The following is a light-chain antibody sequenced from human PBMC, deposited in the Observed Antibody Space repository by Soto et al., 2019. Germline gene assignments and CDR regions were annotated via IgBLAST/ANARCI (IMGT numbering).Light chain of an antibody. Sequence: IQMTQSPSSLSASVGDRVTITCRASQDVRTYLAWYQQKPGKVPELMIHSASISQSGLPSRFSGSGSGTDFTHTIRTRQPGNVSTNNCQHYIRAPYTFGPGTKLEIK. J-gene: IGKJ2*01. CDR1: QDVRTY. V-gene: IGKV1-27*01. CDR3: QHYIRAPYT. CDR2: SAS.